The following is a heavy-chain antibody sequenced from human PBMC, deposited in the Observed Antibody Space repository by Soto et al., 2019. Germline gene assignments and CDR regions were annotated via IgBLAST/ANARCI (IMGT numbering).Heavy chain of an antibody. CDR1: GFTFSSYD. CDR3: TREGIAAAGSHHNWFDP. Sequence: GGSLRLSCAASGFTFSSYDMHWVRQAPGKGLEWVAVIWYDGSNKYYADSVKGRFTISRDNSKNTLYLQMNSLRAEDTAVYYCTREGIAAAGSHHNWFDPWGQGTLVTVSS. CDR2: IWYDGSNK. J-gene: IGHJ5*02. D-gene: IGHD6-13*01. V-gene: IGHV3-33*01.